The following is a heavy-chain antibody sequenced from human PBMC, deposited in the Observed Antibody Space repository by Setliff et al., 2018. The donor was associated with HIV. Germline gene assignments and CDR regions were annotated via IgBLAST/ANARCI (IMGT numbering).Heavy chain of an antibody. CDR3: ARTTIAVAATEAFDI. J-gene: IGHJ3*02. D-gene: IGHD6-19*01. CDR2: IDWDDDK. Sequence: SGPTLVNPTQTLTLTCTVSGFSIGTLGMCVGWIRQPPGKALEWLARIDWDDDKYYSTSLRTRLTVSKDNSKNQVVLTMTNMDPVDTATYFCARTTIAVAATEAFDIWGQGTMVT. V-gene: IGHV2-70*11. CDR1: GFSIGTLGMC.